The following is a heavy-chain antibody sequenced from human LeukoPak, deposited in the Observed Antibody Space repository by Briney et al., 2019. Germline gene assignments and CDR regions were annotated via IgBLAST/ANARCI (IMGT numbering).Heavy chain of an antibody. D-gene: IGHD3-3*01. J-gene: IGHJ4*02. CDR2: ISGSGGST. CDR1: GFTFSSYA. Sequence: GGSLRLSCAASGFTFSSYAMSWVRQAPGKGLEWVSAISGSGGSTYYADSVKGRFTISRDNSKNTLYLQMNSLGAEDTAVYYCAKDLTPYDFWSGYYFDYWGQGTLVTVSS. V-gene: IGHV3-23*01. CDR3: AKDLTPYDFWSGYYFDY.